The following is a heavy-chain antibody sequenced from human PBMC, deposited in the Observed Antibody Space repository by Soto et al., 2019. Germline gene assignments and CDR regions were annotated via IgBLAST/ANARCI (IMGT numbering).Heavy chain of an antibody. CDR3: ATIIIPGTRQTDFDP. CDR2: VYYVGSP. Sequence: XTLSLTCSVSGGSLGSVYNYWAWIRQAPGKGLEWIGIVYYVGSPFYNKSLKSRVTISIDTTKNQFSLNLTSETATDTAVYYCATIIIPGTRQTDFDPRGQGISGTVSS. CDR1: GGSLGSVYNY. J-gene: IGHJ5*02. V-gene: IGHV4-39*01.